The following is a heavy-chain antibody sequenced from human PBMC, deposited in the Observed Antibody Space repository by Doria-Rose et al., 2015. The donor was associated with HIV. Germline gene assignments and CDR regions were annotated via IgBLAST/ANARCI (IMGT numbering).Heavy chain of an antibody. CDR3: ARIKSSRWYHKYYFDF. V-gene: IGHV2-26*01. J-gene: IGHJ4*02. Sequence: SGPVLVKPTETLTLTCTVSGVSLSSPGMGVSWIRQPPGKALEWLANIFSDDVRSYKTSLKSRLTISRGTSKSQVVLTMTDMGPVDTATYYCARIKSSRWYHKYYFDFWGQGTLVIVSA. D-gene: IGHD6-13*01. CDR2: IFSDDVR. CDR1: GVSLSSPGMG.